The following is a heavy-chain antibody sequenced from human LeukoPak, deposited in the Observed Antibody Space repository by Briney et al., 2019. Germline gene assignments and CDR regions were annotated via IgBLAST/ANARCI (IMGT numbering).Heavy chain of an antibody. V-gene: IGHV3-53*01. Sequence: GGSLRLSCAASGFTVSSNYMSWVRQAPGEGLEWVSVIYSGGRTYYADSVKGRFTISRDNSKNTLYLQMNSLRAENTAVYYCARTGLFTDSSGYYPDYWGQGTLVTVSS. J-gene: IGHJ4*02. D-gene: IGHD3-22*01. CDR1: GFTVSSNY. CDR3: ARTGLFTDSSGYYPDY. CDR2: IYSGGRT.